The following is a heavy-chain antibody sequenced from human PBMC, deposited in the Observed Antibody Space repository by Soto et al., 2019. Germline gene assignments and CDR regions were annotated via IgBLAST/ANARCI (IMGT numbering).Heavy chain of an antibody. J-gene: IGHJ6*02. CDR1: GDSVSSNSAA. D-gene: IGHD5-18*01. CDR3: ARDLHSWADTAMVSPYYGMDV. CDR2: TYYRSKWYN. V-gene: IGHV6-1*01. Sequence: PSQILSLTCAISGDSVSSNSAAWNWIRQSPSRGLEWLGRTYYRSKWYNDYAVSVKSRITINPDTSKNQLSLQLNSVTPEDTAVYYCARDLHSWADTAMVSPYYGMDVWGQGTTVTVSS.